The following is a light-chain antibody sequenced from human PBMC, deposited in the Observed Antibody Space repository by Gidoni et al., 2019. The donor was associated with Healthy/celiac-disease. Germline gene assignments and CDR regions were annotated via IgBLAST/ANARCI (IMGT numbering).Light chain of an antibody. CDR2: DVS. CDR3: SSYTSSSTYV. CDR1: SSDVGGYNY. Sequence: QSALTQPASVSGSPGQSITISCTGTSSDVGGYNYVPWYQQHPGKATKLMIYDVSNRPSGVSNRFSGSKSGNTASLTISGLQAEDEADYYCSSYTSSSTYVFGTGTKVTVL. V-gene: IGLV2-14*01. J-gene: IGLJ1*01.